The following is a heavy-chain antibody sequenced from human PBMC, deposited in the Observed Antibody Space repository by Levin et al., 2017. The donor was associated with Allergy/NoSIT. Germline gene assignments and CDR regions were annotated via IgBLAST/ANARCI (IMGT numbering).Heavy chain of an antibody. Sequence: GGSLRLSCAASGFTFRGYAMTWVRQAPGKGLEWVSYISSSISTRSYADSVKGRFTISRDNAKNSLYLQMNSLRAEDMAVYYCARGGAARPDYWGQGTLVTVSS. CDR1: GFTFRGYA. CDR3: ARGGAARPDY. V-gene: IGHV3-48*01. D-gene: IGHD6-6*01. J-gene: IGHJ4*02. CDR2: ISSSISTR.